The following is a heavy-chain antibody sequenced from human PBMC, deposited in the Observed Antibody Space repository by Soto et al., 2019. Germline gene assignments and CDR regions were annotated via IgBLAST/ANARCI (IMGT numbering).Heavy chain of an antibody. Sequence: QVQLVQSGAEVKKPGSSVKVSCKASGGTFSSYAISWVRQAPGQGLEWMGGIIPIFGTANYAQKFQGRVTITADESTSPAYMELSSLRSEDTAVYYCARGEYCSSTSCYIGWFDPWGQGTLVTVSS. J-gene: IGHJ5*02. CDR1: GGTFSSYA. CDR3: ARGEYCSSTSCYIGWFDP. D-gene: IGHD2-2*02. V-gene: IGHV1-69*01. CDR2: IIPIFGTA.